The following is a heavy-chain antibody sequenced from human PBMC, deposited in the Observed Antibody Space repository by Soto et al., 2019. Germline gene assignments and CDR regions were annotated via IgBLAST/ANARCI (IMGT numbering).Heavy chain of an antibody. V-gene: IGHV1-46*01. Sequence: QVQLVQSGAEVKKPGASVKVSCKASGYTFTTYYMHWVRQAPGQGLEWMGIINPSGGNTTYAQKFQGRVTMTRDTSTSTVYRELSSLRSEDTAVYYCAREVERGSSYGYLEYWGQGTLVTVSS. CDR3: AREVERGSSYGYLEY. CDR1: GYTFTTYY. CDR2: INPSGGNT. D-gene: IGHD5-18*01. J-gene: IGHJ4*02.